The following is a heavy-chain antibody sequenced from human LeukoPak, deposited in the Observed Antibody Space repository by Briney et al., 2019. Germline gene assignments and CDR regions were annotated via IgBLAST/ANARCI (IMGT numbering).Heavy chain of an antibody. D-gene: IGHD3-9*01. V-gene: IGHV4-34*01. CDR2: INHSGST. CDR1: GGSFSGYY. Sequence: SSETLSLTCAVYGGSFSGYYWSWIRQPPGKGLEWIGEINHSGSTNYNPSLKSRVTISVDTSKNQFSLKLSSVTAADTAVYYCARAPIGSYYDILTGYYRAGAFDYWGQGTLVTVSS. J-gene: IGHJ4*02. CDR3: ARAPIGSYYDILTGYYRAGAFDY.